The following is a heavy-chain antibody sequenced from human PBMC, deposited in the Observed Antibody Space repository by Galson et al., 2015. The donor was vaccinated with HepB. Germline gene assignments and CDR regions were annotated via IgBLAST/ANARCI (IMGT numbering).Heavy chain of an antibody. Sequence: SETLSLTCAVSGASVSSSNWWTWVRQPPGKGLEWIADISQSGSTNCNPSLKSRVTISLDKSRNQFSLTLTSVIAADTAVYYCAGGVKTFRPVYSGPGGLVTASA. D-gene: IGHD2-21*01. CDR1: GASVSSSNW. CDR2: ISQSGST. J-gene: IGHJ4*02. V-gene: IGHV4-4*02. CDR3: AGGVKTFRPVY.